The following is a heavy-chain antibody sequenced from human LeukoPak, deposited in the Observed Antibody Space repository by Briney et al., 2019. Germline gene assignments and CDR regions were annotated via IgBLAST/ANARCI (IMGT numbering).Heavy chain of an antibody. J-gene: IGHJ4*02. D-gene: IGHD2-21*01. CDR2: ISSSGSTI. Sequence: PSETLSLTCAVYGGSFSDYYMSWIRQAPGKGLEWVSYISSSGSTIYYADSVKGRFTISRDNAKNSLYLQMNSLRAEDTAVYYCARALWWGQGTLVTVSS. V-gene: IGHV3-11*01. CDR3: ARALW. CDR1: GGSFSDYY.